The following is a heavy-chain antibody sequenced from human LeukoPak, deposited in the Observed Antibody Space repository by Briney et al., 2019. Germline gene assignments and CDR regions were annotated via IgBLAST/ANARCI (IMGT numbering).Heavy chain of an antibody. CDR2: IIPIFGTA. V-gene: IGHV1-69*05. J-gene: IGHJ4*02. CDR1: GGTFSSYA. D-gene: IGHD3-22*01. Sequence: SVKVSCKASGGTFSSYAISWVRQAPGQGLEWMGRIIPIFGTANYAQMFQGRVTITTDESTSTAYMELSSLRSEDTAVYYCARDGNYYDSSGYFDYWGQGTLVTVSS. CDR3: ARDGNYYDSSGYFDY.